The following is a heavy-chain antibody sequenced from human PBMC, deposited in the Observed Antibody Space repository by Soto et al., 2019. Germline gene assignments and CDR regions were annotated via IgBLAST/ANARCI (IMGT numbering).Heavy chain of an antibody. Sequence: GGSLRLSCAASGFTFSSYAMSWVRQAPGKGLEWVSAISGSGGSTYYADSVKGRFTISRDNSKNTLYLQMNSLRAEDTAVYYCATGHGGVIVVVPAAILSADYWGQGTLVTVSS. CDR2: ISGSGGST. CDR3: ATGHGGVIVVVPAAILSADY. D-gene: IGHD2-2*02. CDR1: GFTFSSYA. J-gene: IGHJ4*02. V-gene: IGHV3-23*01.